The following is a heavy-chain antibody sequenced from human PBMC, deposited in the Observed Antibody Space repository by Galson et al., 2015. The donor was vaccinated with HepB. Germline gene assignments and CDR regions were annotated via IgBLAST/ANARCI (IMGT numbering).Heavy chain of an antibody. J-gene: IGHJ4*02. D-gene: IGHD2-15*01. CDR3: ARDPGYCSGGSCYSRRFYYFDY. CDR1: GYTFTTYA. CDR2: INTNTGNP. V-gene: IGHV7-4-1*02. Sequence: SCKASGYTFTTYAMNWVRQAPGQGLEWMGWINTNTGNPTYAQGFTGRSVFSLDTSVSTAYLQISSLKAEDTAVYYCARDPGYCSGGSCYSRRFYYFDYWGQGTLVTVSS.